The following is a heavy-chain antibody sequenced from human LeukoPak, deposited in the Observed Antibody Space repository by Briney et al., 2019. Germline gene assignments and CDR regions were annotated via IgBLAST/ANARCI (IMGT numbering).Heavy chain of an antibody. J-gene: IGHJ4*02. Sequence: SETLSLTCTVSGGSISSSSYYWGWIRQPPGKGLEWIGSIYYSGGTYYNPSLKSRVTISVDTSKNQFSLKLSSVTAADTAVYYCARRGSVVPAAITHAAGPKGGLDYWGQGTLVTVSS. D-gene: IGHD2-2*01. CDR2: IYYSGGT. V-gene: IGHV4-39*01. CDR3: ARRGSVVPAAITHAAGPKGGLDY. CDR1: GGSISSSSYY.